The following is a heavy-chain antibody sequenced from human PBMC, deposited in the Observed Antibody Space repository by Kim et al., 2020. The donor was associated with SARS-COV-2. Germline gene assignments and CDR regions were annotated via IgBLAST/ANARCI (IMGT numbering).Heavy chain of an antibody. CDR2: DGSEK. Sequence: DGSEKYYVDAVKGRFTITRDNAKNALYLQMNSLRAEDTAVYYCEAAGPGYWGQGTLVTVSS. CDR3: EAAGPGY. V-gene: IGHV3-7*01. J-gene: IGHJ4*02. D-gene: IGHD6-13*01.